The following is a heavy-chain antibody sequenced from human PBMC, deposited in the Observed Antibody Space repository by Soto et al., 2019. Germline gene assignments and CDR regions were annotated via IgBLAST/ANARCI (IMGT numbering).Heavy chain of an antibody. J-gene: IGHJ4*02. Sequence: SETLSLTCTVSGGSISSGGYYWSWIRQHPGKGLEWIGYIYYSGSTYYNPSLKSRVTISVDTSKNQFSLKLSSVTAADTAVYYCARQECSGGSCYVYYFDFWGQGTLVTVSS. CDR1: GGSISSGGYY. D-gene: IGHD2-15*01. CDR3: ARQECSGGSCYVYYFDF. CDR2: IYYSGST. V-gene: IGHV4-31*03.